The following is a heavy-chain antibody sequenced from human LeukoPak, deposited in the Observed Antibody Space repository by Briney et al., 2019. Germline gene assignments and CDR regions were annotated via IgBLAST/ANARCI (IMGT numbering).Heavy chain of an antibody. D-gene: IGHD1-26*01. J-gene: IGHJ3*02. CDR2: INSDGSST. CDR1: GFTFSSYW. V-gene: IGHV3-74*01. Sequence: GGSLRLSCAASGFTFSSYWMRWVRQAPGKGLVWVSRINSDGSSTSYADSVKGRFTISRDNAKNTLYLQMNSLRAEDTAVYYCARDRELLLWFDAFDIWGQGTMVTVSS. CDR3: ARDRELLLWFDAFDI.